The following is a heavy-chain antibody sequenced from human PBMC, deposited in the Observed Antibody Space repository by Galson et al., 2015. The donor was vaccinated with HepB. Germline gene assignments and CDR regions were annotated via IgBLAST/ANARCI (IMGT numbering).Heavy chain of an antibody. D-gene: IGHD6-19*01. Sequence: CAISGDSVSSNSAAWNWIRRSPSRGLEWLGRAYYRSKWYSDYAVSVRSRISINVDTSRNQFSLQLNSVTPEDTAVYYCARVAGTIYYYGMDVWGQGTTVTGSS. CDR1: GDSVSSNSAA. V-gene: IGHV6-1*01. CDR2: AYYRSKWYS. CDR3: ARVAGTIYYYGMDV. J-gene: IGHJ6*02.